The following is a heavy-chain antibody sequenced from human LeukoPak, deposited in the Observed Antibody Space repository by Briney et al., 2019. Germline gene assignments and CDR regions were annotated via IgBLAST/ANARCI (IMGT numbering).Heavy chain of an antibody. Sequence: PGGSLRLSCAASGFTFSNHGMSWVRQASGKGLEWVSAVSDSGSDTCYADSVKGRFTVSRDNSKNTLYLQMNSLRAEDTAVYYCAKRVPYSSSSVYFDNWGQGTLVTVSS. V-gene: IGHV3-23*01. CDR2: VSDSGSDT. CDR1: GFTFSNHG. D-gene: IGHD6-6*01. CDR3: AKRVPYSSSSVYFDN. J-gene: IGHJ4*02.